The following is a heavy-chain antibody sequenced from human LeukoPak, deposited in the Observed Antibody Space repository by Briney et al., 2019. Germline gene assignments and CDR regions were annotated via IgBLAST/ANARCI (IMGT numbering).Heavy chain of an antibody. CDR3: ARADYYETSGPFGY. CDR2: ISYNSNYI. CDR1: GFTFSSHG. Sequence: GGSLRLSCAGSGFTFSSHGMNWVRQAPGKGLEWVSFISYNSNYIFYADSVKGRFTISRDSAKNSLYLQMNSLRAEDTAVYYCARADYYETSGPFGYWGQGTLVIVSS. V-gene: IGHV3-21*01. D-gene: IGHD3-22*01. J-gene: IGHJ4*02.